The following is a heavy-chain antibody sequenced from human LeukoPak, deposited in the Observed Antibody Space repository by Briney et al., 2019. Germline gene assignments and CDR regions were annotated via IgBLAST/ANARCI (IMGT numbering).Heavy chain of an antibody. CDR2: INPSGGST. J-gene: IGHJ3*02. D-gene: IGHD5-24*01. Sequence: EASVKVSCTASGYTFTSYYIHWVRQAPGQGLEWMGIINPSGGSTTYAQNFQGRVTMTRDMSTSTVYMELRSLRSEDTAVYYCARADGYSPRDAFHIWGQGTMVTVSS. CDR3: ARADGYSPRDAFHI. V-gene: IGHV1-46*01. CDR1: GYTFTSYY.